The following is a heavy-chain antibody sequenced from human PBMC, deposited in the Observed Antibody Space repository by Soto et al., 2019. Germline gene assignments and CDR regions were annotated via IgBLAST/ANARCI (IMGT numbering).Heavy chain of an antibody. CDR3: ARALWFGELQYGMDV. CDR2: ISSSDSII. J-gene: IGHJ6*02. Sequence: PGGSLRLSCAASGFTFSDSYMSWIRQAPGKGLEWVSYISSSDSIIYYSDSVKGRFIISRDNAKNSLYLQMNSLRAEDTAVYYCARALWFGELQYGMDVWGQGTTVTVSS. CDR1: GFTFSDSY. D-gene: IGHD3-10*01. V-gene: IGHV3-11*01.